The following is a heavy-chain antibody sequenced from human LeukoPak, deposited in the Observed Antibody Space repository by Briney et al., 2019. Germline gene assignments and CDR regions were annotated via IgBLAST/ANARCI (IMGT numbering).Heavy chain of an antibody. D-gene: IGHD2-2*01. CDR2: MNPNSGNT. J-gene: IGHJ6*02. Sequence: ASVKVSCKASGYTFTSYDINWVRQATGQGLEWMGWMNPNSGNTGYAQKFQGRVTMTRNTSISTAYMELSSLRSEDTAVYYCARDKPRTSRAMVYYYYGMDVWGQGTTVTVSS. V-gene: IGHV1-8*01. CDR3: ARDKPRTSRAMVYYYYGMDV. CDR1: GYTFTSYD.